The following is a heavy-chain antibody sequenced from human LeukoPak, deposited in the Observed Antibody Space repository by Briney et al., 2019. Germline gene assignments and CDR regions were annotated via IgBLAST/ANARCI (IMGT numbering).Heavy chain of an antibody. CDR3: AKSGVGATYYFDY. D-gene: IGHD1-26*01. V-gene: IGHV3-9*01. CDR1: GFTFDDYA. CDR2: ISWNSGSI. Sequence: PGGSLRLSCAASGFTFDDYAMHWVRQAPGKGLEWVSGISWNSGSIGYADSVKGRFTISRDNAKNSLYLQMNSLRAEDTALYYCAKSGVGATYYFDYWGQGTLVTVSS. J-gene: IGHJ4*02.